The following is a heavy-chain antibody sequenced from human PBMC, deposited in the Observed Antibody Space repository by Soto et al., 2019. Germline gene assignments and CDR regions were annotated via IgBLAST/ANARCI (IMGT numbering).Heavy chain of an antibody. J-gene: IGHJ4*02. V-gene: IGHV3-23*01. Sequence: EVQLLESGGGLVQPGGSLRVTCETSGFTFSSHAMSWVRQAPGKGLEWVSSISGDGDSISYADSVKGRITISRDNSKNTLHLHMNSLTADDTAIYYCAKDRLSAVVVVSGTFDSWGQGALVSVSS. D-gene: IGHD2-21*01. CDR1: GFTFSSHA. CDR2: ISGDGDSI. CDR3: AKDRLSAVVVVSGTFDS.